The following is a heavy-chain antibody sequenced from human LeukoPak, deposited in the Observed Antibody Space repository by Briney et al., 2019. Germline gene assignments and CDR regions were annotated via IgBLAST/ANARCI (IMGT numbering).Heavy chain of an antibody. CDR3: ARSYCSSTSCYSGLDWFDP. CDR1: GGSISSYY. D-gene: IGHD2-2*01. Sequence: SETLSLTCTVSGGSISSYYWSWILQPPGQGLEWIGYIYTSGSTNYNPSLKSRVTISVDTSKNQFSLKLSSVTAADTAVYYCARSYCSSTSCYSGLDWFDPWGQGTLVTVSS. J-gene: IGHJ5*02. V-gene: IGHV4-4*09. CDR2: IYTSGST.